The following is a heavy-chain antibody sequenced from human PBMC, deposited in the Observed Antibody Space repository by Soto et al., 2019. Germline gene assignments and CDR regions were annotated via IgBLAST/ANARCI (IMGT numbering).Heavy chain of an antibody. CDR2: IYPGDSDT. Sequence: GESLKISCKGSGYSFTSYWIGWVRQMPGKGLEWMGIIYPGDSDTRYSPSFQGQVTISADKSISTAYLQWSSLKASDTAMYYCARSRYSYGHYYSGMDVWGQGTTVTVSS. CDR3: ARSRYSYGHYYSGMDV. J-gene: IGHJ6*02. CDR1: GYSFTSYW. D-gene: IGHD5-18*01. V-gene: IGHV5-51*01.